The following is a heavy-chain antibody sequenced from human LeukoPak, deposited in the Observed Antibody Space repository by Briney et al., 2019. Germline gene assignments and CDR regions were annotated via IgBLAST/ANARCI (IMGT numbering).Heavy chain of an antibody. CDR2: IKSDGSST. V-gene: IGHV3-74*01. D-gene: IGHD7-27*01. CDR1: GINLSSYW. J-gene: IGHJ3*02. Sequence: PGGSLRLSCETSGINLSSYWMHWVCQTPGMGLVWVSRIKSDGSSTRYEDSVKGRFTVSRDNAKNTLYMQMNSLRGEDTAVYYCARGGRKLGDAFDIWGQGTLVTVS. CDR3: ARGGRKLGDAFDI.